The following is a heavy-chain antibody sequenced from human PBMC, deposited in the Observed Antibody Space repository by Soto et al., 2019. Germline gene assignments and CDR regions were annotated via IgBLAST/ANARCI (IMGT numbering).Heavy chain of an antibody. J-gene: IGHJ6*02. CDR2: ISSNGGST. CDR1: GFTFSSYA. V-gene: IGHV3-64D*06. CDR3: VKKEAYYDFWSGYYNADYYYGMDV. D-gene: IGHD3-3*01. Sequence: PGGSLRLSCSASGFTFSSYAMHWVRQAPGKGLEYVSAISSNGGSTYYADSVKGRFTISRDNSKNTLYLQMSSLRAEDTAVYYCVKKEAYYDFWSGYYNADYYYGMDVWGQGTTVTVSS.